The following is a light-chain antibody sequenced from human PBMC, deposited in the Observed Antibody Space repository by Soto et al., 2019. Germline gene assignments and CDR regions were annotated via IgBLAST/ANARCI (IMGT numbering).Light chain of an antibody. V-gene: IGKV3-11*01. Sequence: EIVFTQSPSTLSLSPGERATLSCRASQSVSSYLAWYQQKPGQAPRLLIYDASNRATGIPARFSGSGSGTDFTLTISSLEPEDFAVYYCQQRRSWQVTFGQGTRLEIK. CDR2: DAS. CDR1: QSVSSY. J-gene: IGKJ5*01. CDR3: QQRRSWQVT.